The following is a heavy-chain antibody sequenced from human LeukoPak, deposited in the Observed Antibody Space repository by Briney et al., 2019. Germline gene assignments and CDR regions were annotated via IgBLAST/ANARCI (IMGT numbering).Heavy chain of an antibody. CDR1: GFTFSSYA. D-gene: IGHD3-22*01. CDR2: ISYDGSNK. J-gene: IGHJ6*03. Sequence: GGSLRLSCAASGFTFSSYAMHWVRQAPGKGLEWVAVISYDGSNKYYADSVKGRFTISRDNSKNTLYLQMNSLRTEDTAVYYCARQRYYYDSSGPYMDVWGKGTTVTISS. V-gene: IGHV3-30*04. CDR3: ARQRYYYDSSGPYMDV.